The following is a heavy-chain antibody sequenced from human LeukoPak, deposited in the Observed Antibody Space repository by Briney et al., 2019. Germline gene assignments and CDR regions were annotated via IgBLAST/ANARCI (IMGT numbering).Heavy chain of an antibody. CDR1: GYTFTSYY. CDR2: INPSGGST. D-gene: IGHD3-3*01. V-gene: IGHV1-46*01. CDR3: ARSLLRFGPPPRPLDY. J-gene: IGHJ4*02. Sequence: GASVKVSCKASGYTFTSYYMHWVRQAPGQGLEWMGIINPSGGSTSYAQKFQGRVTMTRDTSTSTVYMELSSLRSEDTAVYYCARSLLRFGPPPRPLDYWGQGTLVTVSS.